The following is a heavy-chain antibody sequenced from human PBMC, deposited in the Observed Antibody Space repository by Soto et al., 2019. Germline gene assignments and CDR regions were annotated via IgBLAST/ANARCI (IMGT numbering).Heavy chain of an antibody. V-gene: IGHV4-30-4*01. CDR3: ARGGIAARRYYYYYGMDV. J-gene: IGHJ6*02. Sequence: TLSLTCTVSGGSISSGDYYWSWIRQPPGKGLEWIGYIYYSGSTYYNPSLKSRVTISVDTSKNQFSLKLSSVTAADTAVYYCARGGIAARRYYYYYGMDVWGQGTTVTVSS. D-gene: IGHD6-6*01. CDR1: GGSISSGDYY. CDR2: IYYSGST.